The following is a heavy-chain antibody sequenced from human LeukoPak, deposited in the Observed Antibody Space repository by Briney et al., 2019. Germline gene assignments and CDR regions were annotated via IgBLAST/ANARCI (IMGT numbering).Heavy chain of an antibody. D-gene: IGHD2-21*02. V-gene: IGHV3-30*18. Sequence: RLSCAASGFXFSSYGIHWVRQAPGKGLEWVAFISYDETNKYHAHPVKGRFIIYRDNSQNTLSLQMNSLRAEDTAVYYCAKDRKKQIVVVTAGLAAFDIWGQGTMVTVS. CDR2: ISYDETNK. CDR3: AKDRKKQIVVVTAGLAAFDI. J-gene: IGHJ3*02. CDR1: GFXFSSYG.